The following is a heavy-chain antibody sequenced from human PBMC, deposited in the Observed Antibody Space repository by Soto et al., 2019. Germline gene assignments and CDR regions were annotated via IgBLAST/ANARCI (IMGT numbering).Heavy chain of an antibody. CDR3: ARSQGSSTSLEIYYYYYYGMDV. CDR2: IIPIPGTA. D-gene: IGHD2-2*01. V-gene: IGHV1-69*01. Sequence: HVQLVQSGAEVKKPGSSVKVSCKASGGTFGSYAISWVRQAPGQGLEWMGGIIPIPGTANYAQKFQGRVTIAADESTSTASMELSSLRSEDTAVYYCARSQGSSTSLEIYYYYYYGMDVWGQGTTVTVSS. CDR1: GGTFGSYA. J-gene: IGHJ6*02.